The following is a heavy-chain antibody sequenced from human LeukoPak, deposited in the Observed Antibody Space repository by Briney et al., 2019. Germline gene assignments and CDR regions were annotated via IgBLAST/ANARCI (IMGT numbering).Heavy chain of an antibody. J-gene: IGHJ4*02. CDR2: ISGSGGTT. D-gene: IGHD3-22*01. V-gene: IGHV3-23*01. CDR3: AKGVYYYDSSGYLDY. Sequence: GGSLRLSCAASGFAFSSYGMSWVRQAPGKGLEWVSGISGSGGTTYYADSVKGRFTISRDNSKITLYLQMNSLRAEDTAVYYCAKGVYYYDSSGYLDYWGQGTLVTVSS. CDR1: GFAFSSYG.